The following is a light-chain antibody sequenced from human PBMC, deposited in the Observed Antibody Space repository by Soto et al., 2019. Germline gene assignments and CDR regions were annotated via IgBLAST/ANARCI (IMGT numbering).Light chain of an antibody. V-gene: IGKV1-5*03. CDR1: QSISSW. Sequence: DIQMTQSPSTLSASVGDRVTITCRASQSISSWLAWYQQKPGKAPKLVIYKASSLASGVPSRFSGSGSGTEFHLTISSLPPDDFATYYGQQYNSYSFTFGGETKV. CDR3: QQYNSYSFT. J-gene: IGKJ4*01. CDR2: KAS.